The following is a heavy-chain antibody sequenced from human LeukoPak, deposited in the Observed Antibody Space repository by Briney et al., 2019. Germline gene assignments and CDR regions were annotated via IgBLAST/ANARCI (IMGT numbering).Heavy chain of an antibody. J-gene: IGHJ5*02. D-gene: IGHD4-17*01. CDR3: ARLISPVTTGWFDP. CDR1: GGSISSDY. CDR2: IYTSGST. Sequence: SETLSLTCTVSGGSISSDYWSWIRQPAGKGLEWIGRIYTSGSTNYNPSLKSRVTMSVDTSKNQFSLKLSSVTAADTAVYYCARLISPVTTGWFDPWGQGTLVTVSS. V-gene: IGHV4-4*07.